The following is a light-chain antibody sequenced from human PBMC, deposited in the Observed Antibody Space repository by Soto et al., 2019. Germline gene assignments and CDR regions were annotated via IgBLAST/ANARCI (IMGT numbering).Light chain of an antibody. Sequence: ETVMTQSPGSLSVSPGERATLSCRASQSIGSNLAWYQHKPGQAPRLLISGASTRATGIPARFSGSGSGTEFTLTISSLKSEDDAVYYCQHYNNWSSFGQGTRVEIK. CDR2: GAS. J-gene: IGKJ5*01. CDR3: QHYNNWSS. CDR1: QSIGSN. V-gene: IGKV3-15*01.